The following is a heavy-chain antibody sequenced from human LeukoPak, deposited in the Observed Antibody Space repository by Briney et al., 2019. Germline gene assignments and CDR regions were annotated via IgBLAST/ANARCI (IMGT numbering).Heavy chain of an antibody. CDR3: ARDPLGYYDSSGYPDY. J-gene: IGHJ4*02. D-gene: IGHD3-22*01. Sequence: ASVKVSCKASGYTFTSYYMHWVRQAPGQGLEWMGIINPSGGSTSYAQKFQGRVTMTRDMSTSKVYMELSSLRSEDTAVYYCARDPLGYYDSSGYPDYWGQGTLVTVSS. CDR1: GYTFTSYY. CDR2: INPSGGST. V-gene: IGHV1-46*01.